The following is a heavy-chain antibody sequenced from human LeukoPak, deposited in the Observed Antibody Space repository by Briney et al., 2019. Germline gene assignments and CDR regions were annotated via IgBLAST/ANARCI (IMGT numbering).Heavy chain of an antibody. V-gene: IGHV1-69*05. J-gene: IGHJ4*02. Sequence: GASVKVSCKATGGTFSSYAISWVRQAPGQGLEWMGRIIPIFGTANYAQKFQGRVTTTTDESTSTAYMELSSLRSEDTAVYYCARDSVSQKDIVATIGDYWGQGTLVTVSS. CDR2: IIPIFGTA. CDR3: ARDSVSQKDIVATIGDY. D-gene: IGHD5-12*01. CDR1: GGTFSSYA.